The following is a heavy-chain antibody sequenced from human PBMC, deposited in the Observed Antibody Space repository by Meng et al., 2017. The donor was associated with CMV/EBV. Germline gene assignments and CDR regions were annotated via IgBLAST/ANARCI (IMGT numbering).Heavy chain of an antibody. V-gene: IGHV1-69*08. CDR2: IIPILGIA. Sequence: QVQLVQSGAEVQKPGSSVKVSCKASGGTFSSYTISWVRQAPGQGLEWMGRIIPILGIANYAQKFQGRVTITADKSTSTAYMELSSLRSEDTAVYYCARDLRIVVATTSGWFDPWGQGTLVTVSS. CDR3: ARDLRIVVATTSGWFDP. CDR1: GGTFSSYT. D-gene: IGHD1-26*01. J-gene: IGHJ5*02.